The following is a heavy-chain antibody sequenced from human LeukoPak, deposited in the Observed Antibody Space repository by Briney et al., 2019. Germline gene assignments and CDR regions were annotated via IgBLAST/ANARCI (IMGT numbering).Heavy chain of an antibody. CDR2: ISYDGSNR. CDR3: AELGITMIGGV. J-gene: IGHJ6*04. V-gene: IGHV3-30*04. D-gene: IGHD3-10*02. Sequence: AGGSLRLSCAASGFTFSSYAMHWVRQAPGKGLEWVAVISYDGSNRNYADSVKGRFTISRDNAKNSLYLQMNSLRAEDTAVYYCAELGITMIGGVWGKGTTVTISS. CDR1: GFTFSSYA.